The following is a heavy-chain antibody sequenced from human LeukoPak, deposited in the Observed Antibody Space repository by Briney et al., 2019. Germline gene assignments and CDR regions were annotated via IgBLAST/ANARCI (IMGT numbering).Heavy chain of an antibody. V-gene: IGHV7-4-1*02. D-gene: IGHD3-16*02. CDR3: ARAYQPLGGLSLPDY. J-gene: IGHJ4*02. CDR2: INPNTGNP. Sequence: AAVKVSCKASGYTFTGYYMHWVRQAPGQGLEWMGWINPNTGNPTYAPGFTGRFVFSLDTSVSTAYLQISGLKADDTAAYYCARAYQPLGGLSLPDYWGQGTLVSVSS. CDR1: GYTFTGYY.